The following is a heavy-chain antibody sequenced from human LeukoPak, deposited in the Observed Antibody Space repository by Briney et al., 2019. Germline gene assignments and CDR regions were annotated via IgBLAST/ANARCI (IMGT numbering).Heavy chain of an antibody. J-gene: IGHJ4*02. CDR3: ARLWYSSGWFDY. D-gene: IGHD6-19*01. CDR1: GFYFSSYS. V-gene: IGHV3-21*04. CDR2: INSGSTHM. Sequence: GGSLRLSCGASGFYFSSYSMNWVRQAPGKGLEWGSSINSGSTHMYYADSVKGRFTISRDNAKNSLHLQMNSLRAEDTALYYCARLWYSSGWFDYRGQGTLVTVSS.